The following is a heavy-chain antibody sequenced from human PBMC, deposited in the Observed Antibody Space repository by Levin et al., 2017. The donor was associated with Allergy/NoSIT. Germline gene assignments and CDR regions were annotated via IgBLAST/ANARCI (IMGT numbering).Heavy chain of an antibody. CDR2: INHSGST. Sequence: SQTLSLTCAVYGGSFSGYYWSWIRQPPGKGLEWIGEINHSGSTNYNPSLKSRVTISVDTSKNQFSLKLSSVTAADTAVYYCARGGGITMVQGVPPTGYDYYMDVWGKGTTVTVSS. J-gene: IGHJ6*03. CDR3: ARGGGITMVQGVPPTGYDYYMDV. V-gene: IGHV4-34*01. CDR1: GGSFSGYY. D-gene: IGHD3-10*01.